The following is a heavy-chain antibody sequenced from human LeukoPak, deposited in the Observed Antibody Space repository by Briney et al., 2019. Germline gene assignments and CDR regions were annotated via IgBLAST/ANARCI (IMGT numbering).Heavy chain of an antibody. Sequence: GGSLRLSCTASGFTFSTYWMTWVRQAPGKGLEWVANIKQDESEKYYVGSVKGRFNISRDNAKNSLYLQMNSLRAEDTAVYYCARVWPLFDHYCHGMDVWGQGTTVTVSS. CDR3: ARVWPLFDHYCHGMDV. CDR1: GFTFSTYW. D-gene: IGHD3-9*01. CDR2: IKQDESEK. J-gene: IGHJ6*02. V-gene: IGHV3-7*01.